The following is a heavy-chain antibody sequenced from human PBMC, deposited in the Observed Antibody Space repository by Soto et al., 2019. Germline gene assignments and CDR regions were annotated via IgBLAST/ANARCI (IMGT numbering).Heavy chain of an antibody. CDR2: IYNNEST. J-gene: IGHJ4*02. D-gene: IGHD2-21*02. CDR3: ARHHCYLFSHFDY. Sequence: QVQLQESGPGLVKPSETLSLTCSVSGGSISTYYWSWIRQPPGKGLEWIGYIYNNESTNYNPSLKSRVTISVDTSKNQFSLKLSSVTAADTAVYYCARHHCYLFSHFDYWGQGTLVTGSS. V-gene: IGHV4-59*08. CDR1: GGSISTYY.